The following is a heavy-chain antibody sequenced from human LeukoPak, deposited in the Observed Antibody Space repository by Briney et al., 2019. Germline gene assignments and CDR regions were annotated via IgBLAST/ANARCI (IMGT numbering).Heavy chain of an antibody. D-gene: IGHD6-13*01. CDR1: GFTVSSNY. Sequence: GGSLRLSCAASGFTVSSNYMSWVRQAPGKGLEWDSVIYSGGSTYYADSVKGRFTISRDNSKNTLYLQMNSLRAEDTAVYYCARRRAAAAGKVYGMDVWGQGTTVTVSS. CDR2: IYSGGST. CDR3: ARRRAAAAGKVYGMDV. J-gene: IGHJ6*02. V-gene: IGHV3-53*01.